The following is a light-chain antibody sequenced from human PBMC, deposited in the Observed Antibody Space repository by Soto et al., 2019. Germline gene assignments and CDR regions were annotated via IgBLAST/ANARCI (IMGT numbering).Light chain of an antibody. CDR1: QSVGNN. V-gene: IGKV3-15*01. Sequence: EIVLTQSPATLSVSPGERTTLSCRASQSVGNNLAWYQQKPGQAPRLLIYGAYTSATGIPTRFSGSGSGTDFTLTISRLQSEDFVVYYCQHYNSWPPKTFGQGTKVEMK. CDR2: GAY. CDR3: QHYNSWPPKT. J-gene: IGKJ1*01.